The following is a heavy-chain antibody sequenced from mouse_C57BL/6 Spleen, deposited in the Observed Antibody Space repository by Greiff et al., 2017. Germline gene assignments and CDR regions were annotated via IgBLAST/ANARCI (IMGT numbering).Heavy chain of an antibody. Sequence: QVQLQQPGAELVKPGASVKMSCKASGYTFTSYWITWVKQRPGQGLEWIGDIYPGSGSTNYNEKFKSKATLTVDTSSSTAYMQLSSLTSEDSAVYYCARGAYYSNYVIDYYAMDYWGQGTSVTVSS. J-gene: IGHJ4*01. CDR2: IYPGSGST. V-gene: IGHV1-55*01. D-gene: IGHD2-5*01. CDR3: ARGAYYSNYVIDYYAMDY. CDR1: GYTFTSYW.